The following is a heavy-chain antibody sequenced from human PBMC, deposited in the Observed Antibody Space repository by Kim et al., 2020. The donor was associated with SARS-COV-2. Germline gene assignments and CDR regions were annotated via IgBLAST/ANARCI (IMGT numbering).Heavy chain of an antibody. Sequence: GGSLRLSCAASGFTFSSYSMNWVRQAPGKGLEWVSSISSSSSYIYYADSVKGRFTISRDNAKNSLYLQMNSLRAEDTAVYYCASARSGYGGNDSFDYWGQGTLVTVSS. D-gene: IGHD4-17*01. J-gene: IGHJ4*02. CDR3: ASARSGYGGNDSFDY. CDR1: GFTFSSYS. V-gene: IGHV3-21*01. CDR2: ISSSSSYI.